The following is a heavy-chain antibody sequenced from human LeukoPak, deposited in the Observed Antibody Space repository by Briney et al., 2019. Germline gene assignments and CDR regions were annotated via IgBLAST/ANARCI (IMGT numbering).Heavy chain of an antibody. D-gene: IGHD3-10*01. CDR2: ISESGVGS. CDR1: GFTFRSYA. V-gene: IGHV3-23*01. J-gene: IGHJ5*02. CDR3: AKGALVGSGSYWPLVA. Sequence: GGSLRLSCVASGFTFRSYAMNWVRQAPGKWLQWVSGISESGVGSNYADSVKGRFTTSRDNSKNTLYLQMHSLRAEDTAVYYCAKGALVGSGSYWPLVAWGQGTLVNVSS.